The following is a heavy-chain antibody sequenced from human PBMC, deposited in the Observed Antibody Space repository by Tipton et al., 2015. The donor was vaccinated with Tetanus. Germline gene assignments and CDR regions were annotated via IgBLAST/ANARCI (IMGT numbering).Heavy chain of an antibody. J-gene: IGHJ4*02. CDR2: VFHSGST. D-gene: IGHD3-3*01. CDR3: ARIHDFLSGHFDF. CDR1: GGSIRTSTW. Sequence: TLSLTCAVSGGSIRTSTWWTWVRQPPGKGLEWLGEVFHSGSTSYNPSLRGRVTISVDRSKNEFSLKVSSVTAADTAVYYCARIHDFLSGHFDFWGQGTLVAVSS. V-gene: IGHV4-4*02.